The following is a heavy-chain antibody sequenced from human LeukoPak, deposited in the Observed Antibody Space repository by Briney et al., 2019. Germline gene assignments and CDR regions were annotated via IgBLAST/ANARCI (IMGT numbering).Heavy chain of an antibody. V-gene: IGHV4-38-2*01. J-gene: IGHJ4*02. CDR3: ARSMVGGVIVIVY. D-gene: IGHD3-16*02. CDR1: GYSICSGYY. CDR2: IYHSGST. Sequence: NPSETLSLTCAVCGYSICSGYYWGWIRQPPGKGMEWIGSIYHSGSTYYDPSLKSRVTISVDTSKNQFSLKLSSVTAADTAVFYCARSMVGGVIVIVYWGQGTLVTVSS.